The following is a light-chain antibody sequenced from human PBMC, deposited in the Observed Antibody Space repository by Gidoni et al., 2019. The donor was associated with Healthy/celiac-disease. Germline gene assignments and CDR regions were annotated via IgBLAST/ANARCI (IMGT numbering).Light chain of an antibody. J-gene: IGLJ2*01. V-gene: IGLV2-23*01. CDR2: EGS. CDR3: CSYAGSSTPVV. CDR1: SSDVGSYNL. Sequence: QSALTQPASVSGSPGPSITISCTGTSSDVGSYNLVSWYQQHPGKAPKLMIYEGSKRHSGVSNRFSGSKSGNTASLTISGLQAEDEADYYCCSYAGSSTPVVFGGGTKLTVL.